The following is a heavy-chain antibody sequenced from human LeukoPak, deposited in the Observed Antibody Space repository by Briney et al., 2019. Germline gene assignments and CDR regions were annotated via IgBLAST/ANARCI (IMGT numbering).Heavy chain of an antibody. J-gene: IGHJ4*02. CDR1: GGSFSGDF. Sequence: SETLSLTCAVYGGSFSGDFFTWIRQPPGKGPEWIGEINHSGSTNYNPSLKSRVTISVDTSKNQFSLKLSSVTAADTAVYYCARDFDYWGQGTLVTVSS. CDR2: INHSGST. V-gene: IGHV4-34*01. CDR3: ARDFDY.